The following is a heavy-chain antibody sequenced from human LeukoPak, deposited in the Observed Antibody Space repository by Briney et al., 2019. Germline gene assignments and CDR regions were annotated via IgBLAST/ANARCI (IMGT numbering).Heavy chain of an antibody. CDR2: IYYSGRT. CDR1: GGSVSSGSYY. CDR3: ARVRDTIFGGDYGMDV. Sequence: PSETLSLTCTVSGGSVSSGSYYWSWIRQPPGKGLEWIGYIYYSGRTNYNPSLKSRVTISVDTSKNQFSLKLSSVTAADTAVYYCARVRDTIFGGDYGMDVWGQGTTVTVSS. D-gene: IGHD3-3*01. J-gene: IGHJ6*02. V-gene: IGHV4-61*01.